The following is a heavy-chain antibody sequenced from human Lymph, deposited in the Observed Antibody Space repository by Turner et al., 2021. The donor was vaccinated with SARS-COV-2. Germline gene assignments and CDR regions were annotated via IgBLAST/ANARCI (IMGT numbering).Heavy chain of an antibody. CDR3: AKGSQGWWLVPYYFDT. V-gene: IGHV3-23*01. D-gene: IGHD2-15*01. Sequence: EVQLLESGGGLVQPGGSLRISCGAYGVTFSSYAMSWVRHAPWKVLECASAISGSGGSTYYASAMKGRFTISSDNSKNTLDLQMNSLRAEDTAVYYCAKGSQGWWLVPYYFDTWGQGTLVTVSS. CDR2: ISGSGGST. CDR1: GVTFSSYA. J-gene: IGHJ4*02.